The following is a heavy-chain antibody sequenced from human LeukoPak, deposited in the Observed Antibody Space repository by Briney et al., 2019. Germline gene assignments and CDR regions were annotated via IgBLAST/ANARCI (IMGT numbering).Heavy chain of an antibody. J-gene: IGHJ4*02. Sequence: ASVKVSCKASGYTFTNYGISWVRQAPGQGLEWMGWISAYNGITNYAQKFQGRVTMTTDTSTSTAYMKLRSMTSDDSAVYYCARDRSSSSYWGQGTLVTVSS. CDR2: ISAYNGIT. CDR1: GYTFTNYG. V-gene: IGHV1-18*01. D-gene: IGHD6-6*01. CDR3: ARDRSSSSY.